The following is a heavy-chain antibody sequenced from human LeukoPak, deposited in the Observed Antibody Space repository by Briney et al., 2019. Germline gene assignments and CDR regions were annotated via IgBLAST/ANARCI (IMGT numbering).Heavy chain of an antibody. J-gene: IGHJ5*02. Sequence: ASVKISCKVSGYTFTDYYMHWVQQTPGKELQWMGLFDPEDGETIYAEKFQGRVTITADTSTDTAYMELSSLRSEDTAVYYCATKHWGPWGQGTLVTVSS. CDR3: ATKHWGP. V-gene: IGHV1-69-2*01. CDR1: GYTFTDYY. D-gene: IGHD7-27*01. CDR2: FDPEDGET.